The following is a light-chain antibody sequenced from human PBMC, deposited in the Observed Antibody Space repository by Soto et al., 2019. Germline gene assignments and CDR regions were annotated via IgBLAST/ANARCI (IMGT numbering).Light chain of an antibody. CDR3: QTWGTGIWV. CDR2: LNSDGSH. CDR1: SGHSTYA. J-gene: IGLJ3*02. V-gene: IGLV4-69*01. Sequence: QSVLTQSPSASASLGASVKLTCTLTSGHSTYAIAWHQQQPEKGPRFLMKLNSDGSHSKGDGIPDRFSGSSSGAERYLTISSLQSEDEGDYYCQTWGTGIWVFGGGTKLTVL.